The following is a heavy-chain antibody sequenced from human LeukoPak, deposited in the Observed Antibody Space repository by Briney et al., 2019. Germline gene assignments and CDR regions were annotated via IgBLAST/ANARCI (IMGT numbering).Heavy chain of an antibody. CDR2: ISGSGGST. CDR3: AKDPLSIVGAQYYFDY. V-gene: IGHV3-23*01. D-gene: IGHD1-26*01. CDR1: GFTFSSYA. J-gene: IGHJ4*02. Sequence: GGSLRLSCAASGFTFSSYAMSWVRLAPGKGLEWVSAISGSGGSTYYADSVKGRFTISRDNSKNTLYLQMNSLRAEDTAVYYCAKDPLSIVGAQYYFDYWGQGTLVTVSS.